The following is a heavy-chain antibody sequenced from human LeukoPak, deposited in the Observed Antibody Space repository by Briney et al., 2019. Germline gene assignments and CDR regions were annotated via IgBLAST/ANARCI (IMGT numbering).Heavy chain of an antibody. Sequence: PSETLTLTCTVSGGSISSYYWSWIRQPPGKGLECIGCIYDSGSTNYNPSLKSRVTISVETSKNQFSLKLSSVTAADTAVYYCARDRGFRGYYYSYYFDYWGQGTLVTVSS. CDR1: GGSISSYY. CDR2: IYDSGST. V-gene: IGHV4-59*12. J-gene: IGHJ4*02. D-gene: IGHD3-22*01. CDR3: ARDRGFRGYYYSYYFDY.